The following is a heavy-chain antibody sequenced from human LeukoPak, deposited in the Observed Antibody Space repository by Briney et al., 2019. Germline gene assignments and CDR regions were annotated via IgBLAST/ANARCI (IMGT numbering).Heavy chain of an antibody. CDR1: GGSISSYY. D-gene: IGHD3-10*01. CDR2: IYTSGST. J-gene: IGHJ3*02. CDR3: ARYGSGSYPAFDI. V-gene: IGHV4-4*07. Sequence: SETLSLTCTVSGGSISSYYWSWIRQPAGKGLEWIGRIYTSGSTNYNPSLKSRVTISVDKSKNQFSLKLGSVTAADTAVYYCARYGSGSYPAFDIWGQGTMVTVSS.